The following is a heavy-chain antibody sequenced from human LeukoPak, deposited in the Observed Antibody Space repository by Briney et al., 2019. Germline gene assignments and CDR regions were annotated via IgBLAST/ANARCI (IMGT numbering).Heavy chain of an antibody. CDR2: IRSKAYGGTT. CDR3: TRVPLLDGYYYDSSGYYDY. D-gene: IGHD3-22*01. J-gene: IGHJ4*02. V-gene: IGHV3-49*03. Sequence: QPGGSLRLSCTASGFTFGDYAMSWFRQAPGKGLEWVGFIRSKAYGGTTEYAASVKGRFTISRDDSKSIAYLQMNSLKTEDTAVYYCTRVPLLDGYYYDSSGYYDYWGQGTLVTVSS. CDR1: GFTFGDYA.